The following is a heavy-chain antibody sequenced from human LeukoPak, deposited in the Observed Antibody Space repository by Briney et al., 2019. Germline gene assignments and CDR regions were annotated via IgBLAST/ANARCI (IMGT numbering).Heavy chain of an antibody. CDR1: GFTFSSYA. CDR3: AKAQWLVPEYFQH. D-gene: IGHD6-19*01. J-gene: IGHJ1*01. V-gene: IGHV3-23*01. CDR2: ISGSGGST. Sequence: SGGSLRLSCAASGFTFSSYAMSWVRQAPGKGLEWVSAISGSGGSTYYADSVKGRFTISRDNSKNTLYLQMNSLRAEDTAVYYCAKAQWLVPEYFQHWGQGTLVTVSS.